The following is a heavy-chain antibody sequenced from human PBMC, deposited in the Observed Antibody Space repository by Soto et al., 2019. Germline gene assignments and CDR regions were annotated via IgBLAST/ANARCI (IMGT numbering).Heavy chain of an antibody. D-gene: IGHD1-7*01. Sequence: GGSLRLSCAASGFTFSSYAMSWVRQAPGKGLEWVSAISGSGGSTYYADSVKGRFTISRDNSKNTLYLQMNSLRAEDTAVYYCAKDTAQTGTPYYYYYGMDVWGQGTTVTSP. CDR2: ISGSGGST. CDR3: AKDTAQTGTPYYYYYGMDV. J-gene: IGHJ6*02. V-gene: IGHV3-23*01. CDR1: GFTFSSYA.